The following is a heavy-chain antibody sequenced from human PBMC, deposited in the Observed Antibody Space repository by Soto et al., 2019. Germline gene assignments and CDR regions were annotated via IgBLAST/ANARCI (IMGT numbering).Heavy chain of an antibody. J-gene: IGHJ6*02. D-gene: IGHD2-2*01. CDR3: ARDPNPWIYCSSTSCYYGMDV. Sequence: KPGGSLRLSCAASGFTFSSYSMNWVRQAPGKGLEWVSSISSSSSYIYYADSVKGRFTTSRDNAKNSLYLQMNSLRAEDTAVYYCARDPNPWIYCSSTSCYYGMDVWGQGTTVTVSS. V-gene: IGHV3-21*01. CDR2: ISSSSSYI. CDR1: GFTFSSYS.